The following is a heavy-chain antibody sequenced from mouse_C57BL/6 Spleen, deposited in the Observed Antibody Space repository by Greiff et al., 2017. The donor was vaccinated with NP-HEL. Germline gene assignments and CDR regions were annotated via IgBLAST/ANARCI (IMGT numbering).Heavy chain of an antibody. J-gene: IGHJ2*01. CDR3: ARAPYGSSLFFDY. CDR1: GYTFTSYW. D-gene: IGHD1-1*01. Sequence: QVQLQQPGAELVKPGASVKMSCKASGYTFTSYWITWVKQRPGQGLEWIGDIYPGSGSTNYNEKFKSKATLTVDTSSSTAYMQLSSLTSEDSAVYYCARAPYGSSLFFDYWGQGTTLTVSS. V-gene: IGHV1-55*01. CDR2: IYPGSGST.